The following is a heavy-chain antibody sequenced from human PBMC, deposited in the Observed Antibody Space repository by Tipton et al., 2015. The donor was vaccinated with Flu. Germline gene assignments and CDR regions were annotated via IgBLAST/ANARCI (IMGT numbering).Heavy chain of an antibody. J-gene: IGHJ2*01. CDR2: IYPSGTT. D-gene: IGHD6-6*01. CDR1: SGSIRSTNYF. V-gene: IGHV4-39*07. CDR3: ARSILTPGYFDL. Sequence: TLSLTCTVSSGSIRSTNYFCAWIRQPPGKRLELIGSIYPSGTTYYNPSLKSRVTISVDTSKNQFSLKLSSVTAADTAVYYCARSILTPGYFDLWGRGTLVTVSS.